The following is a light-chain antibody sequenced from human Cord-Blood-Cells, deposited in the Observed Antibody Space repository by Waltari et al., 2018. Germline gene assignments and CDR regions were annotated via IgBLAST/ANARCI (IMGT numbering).Light chain of an antibody. CDR1: SRDVGGYNY. CDR2: DVS. CDR3: SSYTSSSIWV. V-gene: IGLV2-14*01. Sequence: QSALTQPASVSGSPGQSITISCTGTSRDVGGYNYVSWYQQHPGKAPKPMIYDVSNRPSGVSNRFSGSKSGNTASLTISGLQAEDEADYYCSSYTSSSIWVFGGGTKLTVL. J-gene: IGLJ3*02.